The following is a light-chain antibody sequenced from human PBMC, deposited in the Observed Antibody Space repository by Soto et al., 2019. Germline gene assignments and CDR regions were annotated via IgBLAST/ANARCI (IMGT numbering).Light chain of an antibody. Sequence: DIQMTQSPSSLSASVGDRVTITCRASQNIRNYLNWYQQTPGKAPKLLIYAAYSLQSGVPSRFSGSGSGTDFTLNNSSLQPEDSATYYCQQSSSTPYSVGQGTKLEIK. V-gene: IGKV1-39*01. CDR3: QQSSSTPYS. CDR1: QNIRNY. CDR2: AAY. J-gene: IGKJ2*03.